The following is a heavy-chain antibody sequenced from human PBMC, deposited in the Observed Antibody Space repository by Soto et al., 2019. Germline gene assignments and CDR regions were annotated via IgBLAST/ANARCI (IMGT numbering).Heavy chain of an antibody. D-gene: IGHD3-16*01. V-gene: IGHV3-23*01. J-gene: IGHJ4*02. CDR1: GSTFSSHT. Sequence: PGGSLRLSCTASGSTFSSHTMIWVRQAPGKGLEWVSGITDSGGSTYYGDSIKGRFTISRDNSKNTLYLEMNSLRAEDTAVYYCAGGFQWGQGALVTVSS. CDR3: AGGFQ. CDR2: ITDSGGST.